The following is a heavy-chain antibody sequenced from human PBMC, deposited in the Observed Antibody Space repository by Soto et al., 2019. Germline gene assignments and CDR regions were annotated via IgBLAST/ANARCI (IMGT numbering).Heavy chain of an antibody. CDR1: GFIFSNNA. V-gene: IGHV3-23*01. D-gene: IGHD3-22*01. CDR3: VKVYYDSSGTQSGFDY. J-gene: IGHJ4*02. CDR2: ISVSGSST. Sequence: PGGSFRLSCAASGFIFSNNAMTWGRQAPGQGLEWVSGISVSGSSTYSADSVKGRFTISRDNSKNTLNLQMNSLRAEDTAVYYCVKVYYDSSGTQSGFDYWGQGTLVTVSS.